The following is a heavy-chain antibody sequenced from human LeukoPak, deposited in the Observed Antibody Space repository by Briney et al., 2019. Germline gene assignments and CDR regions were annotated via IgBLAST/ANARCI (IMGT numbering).Heavy chain of an antibody. CDR2: IWHDGSAE. V-gene: IGHV3-33*06. J-gene: IGHJ6*04. CDR3: AKEGDQLRGLRVA. CDR1: GFTFSRLG. Sequence: GGSLRLSCTASGFTFSRLGMQGVRQAPGEGLEWVAVIWHDGSAEDYTASVKGRFTISRDSSQTTLHLRMNSLTDHDPAVYYCAKEGDQLRGLRVAWGKGTTVTVSS. D-gene: IGHD3-16*01.